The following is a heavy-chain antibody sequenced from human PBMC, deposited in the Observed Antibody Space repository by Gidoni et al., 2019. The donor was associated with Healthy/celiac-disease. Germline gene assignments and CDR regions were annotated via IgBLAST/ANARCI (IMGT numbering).Heavy chain of an antibody. J-gene: IGHJ4*02. V-gene: IGHV3-21*01. CDR3: ASWIITMVRGVIY. D-gene: IGHD3-10*01. CDR1: GITFSSYS. CDR2: ISSSSSYI. Sequence: EVQLVASGGCLVKLVGYLRLSCAASGITFSSYSMNWVGKDAGKGLEWVSSISSSSSYIYYADSVKGRFTISRDNAKNVLYLQMNSLRAEETAVYYCASWIITMVRGVIYWGQGTLVTVSS.